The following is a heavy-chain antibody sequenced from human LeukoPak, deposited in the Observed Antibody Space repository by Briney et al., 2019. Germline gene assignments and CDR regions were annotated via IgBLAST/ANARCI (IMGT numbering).Heavy chain of an antibody. CDR2: ITGSGVST. CDR3: TTDPMVRGGR. V-gene: IGHV3-23*01. Sequence: GGSLRVSCAASGFTFSSSAMSWVRQAPGKGLEWVSSITGSGVSTYYVDSVKGRFTISRDNSKNTLYLQMNSLKTEDTAVYYCTTDPMVRGGRWGQGTLVTVSS. J-gene: IGHJ4*02. D-gene: IGHD3-10*01. CDR1: GFTFSSSA.